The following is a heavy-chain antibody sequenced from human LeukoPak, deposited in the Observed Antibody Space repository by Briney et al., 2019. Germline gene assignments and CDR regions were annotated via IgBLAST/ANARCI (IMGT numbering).Heavy chain of an antibody. Sequence: PGGSLRLSCAASGFTFSSYAMSWVRQAPGKGLEWVSAISGSGGSTYYADSVKGRFTISRDNSKNTLYLQMNGLRAEDTAVYYCARDWTFTRFSGSHPCAFDVWGQGTMVTVSS. CDR2: ISGSGGST. V-gene: IGHV3-23*01. CDR3: ARDWTFTRFSGSHPCAFDV. CDR1: GFTFSSYA. J-gene: IGHJ3*01. D-gene: IGHD3-10*01.